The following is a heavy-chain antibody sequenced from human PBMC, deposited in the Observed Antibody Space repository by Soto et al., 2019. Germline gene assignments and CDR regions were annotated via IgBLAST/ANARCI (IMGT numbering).Heavy chain of an antibody. Sequence: GGSLRLSCVASGFTFSSYAMHWVRQAPGKGLEWVAVISYDGSNKYYADSVKGRFTISRDNSKNTLYLQMNSLRAEDTAVYYCARDEGPTFILYYYYGMDVWGQGTTVTVSS. D-gene: IGHD3-16*01. CDR2: ISYDGSNK. V-gene: IGHV3-30-3*01. J-gene: IGHJ6*02. CDR1: GFTFSSYA. CDR3: ARDEGPTFILYYYYGMDV.